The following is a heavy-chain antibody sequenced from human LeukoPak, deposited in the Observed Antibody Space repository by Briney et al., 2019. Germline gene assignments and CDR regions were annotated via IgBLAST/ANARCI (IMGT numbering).Heavy chain of an antibody. CDR3: ARGGGLNPASTPFDY. CDR2: IYYSGST. J-gene: IGHJ4*02. CDR1: GGSISSYY. D-gene: IGHD1-14*01. Sequence: PSETLSLTCTVSGGSISSYYWSWIRRPPGKGLEWIGYIYYSGSTYYNPSLKSRVIISVERSTNQFSLKLNSLTAADTAVYYCARGGGLNPASTPFDYWGQGTLVTVSS. V-gene: IGHV4-59*01.